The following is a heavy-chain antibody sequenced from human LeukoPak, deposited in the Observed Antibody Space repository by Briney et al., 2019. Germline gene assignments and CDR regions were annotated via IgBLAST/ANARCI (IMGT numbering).Heavy chain of an antibody. CDR3: AKNGGDSYGTGHFDY. CDR1: GFTFSSYA. J-gene: IGHJ4*02. CDR2: IGGRGDNT. Sequence: GGSLRLSCAASGFTFSSYAMTWLRQAPGKGREWVSAIGGRGDNTYYADSVRGRFTISRDNSKSTLYLQMNSLRAEDTAIYYCAKNGGDSYGTGHFDYWGQGTLVTVSS. V-gene: IGHV3-23*01. D-gene: IGHD2-21*02.